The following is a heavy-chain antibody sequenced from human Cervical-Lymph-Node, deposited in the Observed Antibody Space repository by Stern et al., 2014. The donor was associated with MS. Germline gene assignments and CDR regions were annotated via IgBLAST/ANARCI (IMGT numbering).Heavy chain of an antibody. D-gene: IGHD3-10*01. CDR3: ARMWAVQGPRGNLPGYFQH. Sequence: VQLVQSGAEVKKPGESLKISCKGSGYSFTNYWIGWVRQMPGKGLEWMGIIYPDDSDPIYSPSFQGQVTISADKSINTAYLQWSSLKASDTAMYYCARMWAVQGPRGNLPGYFQHWGQGTLVTVSS. CDR2: IYPDDSDP. V-gene: IGHV5-51*01. CDR1: GYSFTNYW. J-gene: IGHJ1*01.